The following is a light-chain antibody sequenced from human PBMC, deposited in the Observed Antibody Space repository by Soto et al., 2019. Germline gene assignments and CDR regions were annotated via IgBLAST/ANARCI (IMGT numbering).Light chain of an antibody. J-gene: IGKJ1*01. CDR2: GAS. CDR3: QQYGSPLWT. V-gene: IGKV3-20*01. CDR1: QSVSSSY. Sequence: EIVLTQSPGTLSLSPGERATLSCRASQSVSSSYLAWYQQKPGQAPRLLIYGASSRATGIPDRFSGSGSETDFTLTISRLEPEDFAVYYCQQYGSPLWTFGQGTKVEIK.